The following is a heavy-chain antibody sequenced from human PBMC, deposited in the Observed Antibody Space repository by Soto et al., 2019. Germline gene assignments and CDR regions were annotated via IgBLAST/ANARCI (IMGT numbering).Heavy chain of an antibody. J-gene: IGHJ4*02. CDR3: ARDDEGGSYCDLGY. CDR2: ILDDGNNK. V-gene: IGHV3-30-3*01. Sequence: QVQLVESGGGVVQPGRSLRLSCAASGFTFSNYIMHWVRQAPGKGLEWVAFILDDGNNKYYADSVKGRFNISRDNSKNTLYLQMNSLRTADTAVYYCARDDEGGSYCDLGYWGQGTLVTVSS. CDR1: GFTFSNYI. D-gene: IGHD3-10*01.